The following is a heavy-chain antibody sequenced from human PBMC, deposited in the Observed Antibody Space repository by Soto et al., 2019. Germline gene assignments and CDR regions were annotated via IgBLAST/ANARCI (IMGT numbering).Heavy chain of an antibody. J-gene: IGHJ4*02. V-gene: IGHV5-51*01. CDR2: IYPGDSDT. Sequence: PGDSLKISCQGSRYSFTTYWPGWARQMPGKGLEWMGIIYPGDSDTRYSPSFQGQVTIAAGKSINAAYRQWSSLKASYTAMYYCATYYGNSGLVHWCQGTLVSVS. CDR1: RYSFTTYW. D-gene: IGHD3-10*01. CDR3: ATYYGNSGLVH.